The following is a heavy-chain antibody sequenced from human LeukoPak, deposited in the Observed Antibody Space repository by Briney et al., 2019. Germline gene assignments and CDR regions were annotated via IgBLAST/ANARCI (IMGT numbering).Heavy chain of an antibody. V-gene: IGHV4-59*01. D-gene: IGHD5-18*01. CDR1: GGSISSYY. CDR2: IYYSGST. Sequence: PSESLSLTCTVSGGSISSYYRSWIRPPPRKGVEWIGYIYYSGSTNYNPSLKSRVTISVDTSKNQLSLKLSSVTAADMAVYYCARPTRGYSYGPIDYWGQGTLVTVSS. J-gene: IGHJ4*02. CDR3: ARPTRGYSYGPIDY.